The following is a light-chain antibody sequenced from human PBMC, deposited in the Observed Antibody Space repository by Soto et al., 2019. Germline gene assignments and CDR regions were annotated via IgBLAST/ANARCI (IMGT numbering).Light chain of an antibody. Sequence: EIVMTQSPATLSVSPGERATLSCRASQSVGNNLAWYQQRPGQAPRLLIHGASTRASGVPARFSGSGSGTDFTLTISSLQSADFAVYYCQQYTDSPITFGPGAKVDLK. CDR1: QSVGNN. V-gene: IGKV3-15*01. CDR2: GAS. J-gene: IGKJ3*01. CDR3: QQYTDSPIT.